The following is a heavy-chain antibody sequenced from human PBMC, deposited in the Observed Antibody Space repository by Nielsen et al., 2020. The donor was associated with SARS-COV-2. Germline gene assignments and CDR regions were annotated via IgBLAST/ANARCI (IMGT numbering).Heavy chain of an antibody. CDR1: GFTFSSYG. Sequence: GGSLRLSCAASGFTFSSYGMHWVRQAPGKGLEWVAVIWYDGSNKYYADSVKGRFTISRDNSKNTLYLQMNSLRAEDTAVYYCARDPFMYYDILTGYYTPTYYFDYWGQGTLVTVSS. D-gene: IGHD3-9*01. J-gene: IGHJ4*02. CDR2: IWYDGSNK. V-gene: IGHV3-33*01. CDR3: ARDPFMYYDILTGYYTPTYYFDY.